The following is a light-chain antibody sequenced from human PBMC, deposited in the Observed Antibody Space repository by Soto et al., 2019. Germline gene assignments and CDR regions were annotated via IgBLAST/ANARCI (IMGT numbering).Light chain of an antibody. Sequence: DIQLTQSPSVLSASVGDRVSISCRASQDIAHNLNSYQQKPGRAPKLLIFEKSTLLYGVPSRFSGSGSGTEFTLTISSLQPEDFATYFCQQYSAHPLPFGGGTRVEIK. CDR3: QQYSAHPLP. V-gene: IGKV1-9*01. CDR2: EKS. J-gene: IGKJ4*01. CDR1: QDIAHN.